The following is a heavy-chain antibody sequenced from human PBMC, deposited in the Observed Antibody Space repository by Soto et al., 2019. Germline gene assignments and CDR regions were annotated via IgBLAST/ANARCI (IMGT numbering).Heavy chain of an antibody. Sequence: PSETLSLTCTVSGGSISSYYWSWIRQPPGKGLEWIGYIYYSGSTNYNPSLKSRVTISVDTSKNQFSLKLSSVTAADTAVYYCARAFGVPNDYDSSGYSLKDAFDMWGQGTMVTVSS. CDR1: GGSISSYY. D-gene: IGHD3-22*01. CDR3: ARAFGVPNDYDSSGYSLKDAFDM. J-gene: IGHJ3*02. V-gene: IGHV4-59*01. CDR2: IYYSGST.